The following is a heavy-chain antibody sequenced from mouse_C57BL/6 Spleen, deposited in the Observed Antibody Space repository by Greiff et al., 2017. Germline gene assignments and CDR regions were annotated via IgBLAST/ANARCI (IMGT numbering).Heavy chain of an antibody. Sequence: EVQLQQSGPVLVKPGASVKMSCKASGYTFTDYYMNWVKQSHGKSLEWIGVINPYNGGTSYNQKFKGKATLTVDKSSRTAYMELNSLTSEDSAVYYCARSGSENAMDYWGQGTSVTVSS. CDR3: ARSGSENAMDY. D-gene: IGHD3-2*02. J-gene: IGHJ4*01. CDR1: GYTFTDYY. V-gene: IGHV1-19*01. CDR2: INPYNGGT.